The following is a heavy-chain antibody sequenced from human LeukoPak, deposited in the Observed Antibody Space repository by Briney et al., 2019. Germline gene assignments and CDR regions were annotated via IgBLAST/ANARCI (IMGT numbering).Heavy chain of an antibody. CDR2: IYYSGST. CDR1: GGSISSYY. J-gene: IGHJ4*02. D-gene: IGHD3-3*01. V-gene: IGHV4-59*01. Sequence: SETLSLTCTVSGGSISSYYWSWIRQPPGKGLEWIGYIYYSGSTNYNPSLKSRVTISVDTSKNQVSLKLSSVTAAATAVYYCARDYRITIFGVVTTYFDYWGQGTLVTVSS. CDR3: ARDYRITIFGVVTTYFDY.